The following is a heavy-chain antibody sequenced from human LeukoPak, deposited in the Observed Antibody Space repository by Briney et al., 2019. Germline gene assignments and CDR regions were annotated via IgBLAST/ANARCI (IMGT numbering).Heavy chain of an antibody. J-gene: IGHJ4*02. CDR2: IYSTGLT. D-gene: IGHD6-25*01. Sequence: SETLSLTCTVSGGSISSSSYYWGWIRQPPGKGLEWIGSIYSTGLTYYNPSLKSRLTISVDTSKNHFYLKLNSVTAADTAVYYCARAAAGLDFWSQGTLVTVSS. CDR1: GGSISSSSYY. V-gene: IGHV4-39*07. CDR3: ARAAAGLDF.